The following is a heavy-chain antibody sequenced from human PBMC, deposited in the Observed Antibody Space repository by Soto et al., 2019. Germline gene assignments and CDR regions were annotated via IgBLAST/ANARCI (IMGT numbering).Heavy chain of an antibody. D-gene: IGHD1-26*01. CDR1: GGSISTGGYY. V-gene: IGHV4-31*03. J-gene: IGHJ3*02. Sequence: QVQLQESGPGLVKPSQTLSLTCTVSGGSISTGGYYWSWIRQHPGRGLEWIGYIYHSGMTFSNPSLQSRVAISIDTSKNKFSLKRSSVTAADTAVYYCATVRWELHDAFDIWGQGTRVSVSS. CDR3: ATVRWELHDAFDI. CDR2: IYHSGMT.